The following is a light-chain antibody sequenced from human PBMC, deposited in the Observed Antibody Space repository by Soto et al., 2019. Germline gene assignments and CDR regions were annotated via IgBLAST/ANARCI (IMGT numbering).Light chain of an antibody. Sequence: EIVLTQSPGTLSLSPGERATLSCRASQSVSTSSLAWYQQKPGQAPRLLIYGASNRATGIPDRVSASGSGADFTLSISRLEPEAFAMYYCQQYGSSPYAFGQGTKLAIK. V-gene: IGKV3-20*01. CDR1: QSVSTSS. CDR2: GAS. CDR3: QQYGSSPYA. J-gene: IGKJ2*01.